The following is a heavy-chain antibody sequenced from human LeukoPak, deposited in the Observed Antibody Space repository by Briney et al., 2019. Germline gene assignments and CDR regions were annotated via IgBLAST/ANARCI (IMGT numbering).Heavy chain of an antibody. D-gene: IGHD2-15*01. CDR1: GFTFSSYA. V-gene: IGHV3-23*01. CDR2: MSYSGGST. CDR3: AKDQYGSGLYYFEY. Sequence: GGSLRLSCAASGFTFSSYAMTWVRQAPGEGLEWVSCMSYSGGSTYYAYSVKGRFTISRDNSKSTLYLQMNTLRAEDTAIYYCAKDQYGSGLYYFEYWGQGTLVTVSS. J-gene: IGHJ4*02.